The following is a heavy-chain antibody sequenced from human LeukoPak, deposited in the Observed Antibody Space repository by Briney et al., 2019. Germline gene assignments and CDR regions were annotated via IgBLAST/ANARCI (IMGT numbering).Heavy chain of an antibody. D-gene: IGHD6-19*01. Sequence: GSLRLSCAASGFTFSTYAMNWVRRAPGKGLEWVSYITDDSLTMYYTDSVKGRFSISRDNAKNSLHLQMNSLRAEDTAVYYCVARGGWARFDYWGQGTLVTVSS. CDR1: GFTFSTYA. V-gene: IGHV3-48*04. J-gene: IGHJ4*02. CDR2: ITDDSLTM. CDR3: VARGGWARFDY.